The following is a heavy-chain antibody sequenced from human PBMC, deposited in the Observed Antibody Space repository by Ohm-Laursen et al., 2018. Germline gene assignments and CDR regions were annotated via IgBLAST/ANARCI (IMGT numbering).Heavy chain of an antibody. D-gene: IGHD2-2*01. CDR2: IGTAGDT. J-gene: IGHJ4*02. CDR3: ARDDCSSTSCPDLDY. V-gene: IGHV3-13*01. Sequence: SLRLSCSASGFTFSSYDMHWVRQATGKGLEWVSAIGTAGDTYYPGSVKGRFTISRENAKNSLYLQMNSLRAGDTAVYYCARDDCSSTSCPDLDYWGQGTLVSVSS. CDR1: GFTFSSYD.